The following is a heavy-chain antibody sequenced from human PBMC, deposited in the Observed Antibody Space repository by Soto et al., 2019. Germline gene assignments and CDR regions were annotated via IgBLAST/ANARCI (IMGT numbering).Heavy chain of an antibody. CDR3: ARRNYFDY. J-gene: IGHJ4*02. Sequence: ASVKVSCKASGYTFTSYGISWVRQAPGQGLEWMGWVSNRNGGTNYAEKFRDRVTMTTDTSTSTAYMELRSLRSDDTAVYFCARRNYFDYCDQGTLVTVSS. CDR2: VSNRNGGT. CDR1: GYTFTSYG. V-gene: IGHV1-18*01.